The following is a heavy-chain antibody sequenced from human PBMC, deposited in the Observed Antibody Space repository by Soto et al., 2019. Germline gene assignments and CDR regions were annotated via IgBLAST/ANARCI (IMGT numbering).Heavy chain of an antibody. Sequence: SETLSLTCAVYSGSFSGYYWSWIRQPPGKGLEWIGEINHSGSTNYNPSLKSRVTISVDTSKNQFSLKLSSVTAADTAVYYCARGTIYDYVWGSYRLEVVFDYWGQGTLVTVSS. CDR1: SGSFSGYY. J-gene: IGHJ4*02. CDR3: ARGTIYDYVWGSYRLEVVFDY. V-gene: IGHV4-34*01. D-gene: IGHD3-16*02. CDR2: INHSGST.